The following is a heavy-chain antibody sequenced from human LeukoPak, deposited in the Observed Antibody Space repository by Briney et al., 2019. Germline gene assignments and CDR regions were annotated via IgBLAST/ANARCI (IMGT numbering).Heavy chain of an antibody. CDR2: IHYSGTI. J-gene: IGHJ3*02. CDR3: ARNSGYSYGGFDI. V-gene: IGHV4-28*05. D-gene: IGHD5-18*01. Sequence: SDTLSLTCAVSGYSISSSNWWGWMRQPPGKELEWIGYIHYSGTIYYNPSLKSRVTMSVDTSKNQFSLKLSSVTAVDTAVYYCARNSGYSYGGFDIWGQGTMVTVSS. CDR1: GYSISSSNW.